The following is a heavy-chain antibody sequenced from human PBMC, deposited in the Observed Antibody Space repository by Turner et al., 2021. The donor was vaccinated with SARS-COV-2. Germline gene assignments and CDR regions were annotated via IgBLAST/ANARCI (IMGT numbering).Heavy chain of an antibody. V-gene: IGHV3-33*01. CDR3: ARDKGEGSSGWLIPSGSYYFDY. CDR2: IWYDGSNK. J-gene: IGHJ4*02. CDR1: GFTFSRNA. D-gene: IGHD6-19*01. Sequence: QVQLVESGGGVVQHGRSLRLSCEASGFTFSRNAIHWVSQAPGKGLECVAIIWYDGSNKYYADTVKGRFTISGDNSKNTLYQQMNSLRSEDTAVYYCARDKGEGSSGWLIPSGSYYFDYWGQGTLVTVSS.